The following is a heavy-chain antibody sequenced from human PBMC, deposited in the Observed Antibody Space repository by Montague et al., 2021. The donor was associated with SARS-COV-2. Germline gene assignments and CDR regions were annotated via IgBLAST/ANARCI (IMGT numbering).Heavy chain of an antibody. CDR1: GGSFSGFY. J-gene: IGHJ6*03. D-gene: IGHD3-22*01. V-gene: IGHV4-34*01. CDR2: INQSGSI. CDR3: ARGQVGVNMVLVVLGLYYYLDV. Sequence: SETRSLTCAVSGGSFSGFYWSWVRQSPGEGLEWIGEINQSGSINYNPSLKSRVTILVDTSKNQFSLKLTSVTAADTAVYYCARGQVGVNMVLVVLGLYYYLDVWGKGTTVTVSS.